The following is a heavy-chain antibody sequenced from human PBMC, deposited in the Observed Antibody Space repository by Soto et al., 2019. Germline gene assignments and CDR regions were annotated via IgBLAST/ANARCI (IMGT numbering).Heavy chain of an antibody. CDR3: AKDAQNELWFGELMSAMYYMDV. D-gene: IGHD3-10*01. J-gene: IGHJ6*03. Sequence: GGSLRLSCAASGFTFSSYAMSWVRQAPGKGLEWVSAISGSGGSTYYADSVKGRFTISRDNSKNTRYLQMNSLRAEDTAVYYCAKDAQNELWFGELMSAMYYMDVWGKGTTVTVSS. CDR2: ISGSGGST. V-gene: IGHV3-23*01. CDR1: GFTFSSYA.